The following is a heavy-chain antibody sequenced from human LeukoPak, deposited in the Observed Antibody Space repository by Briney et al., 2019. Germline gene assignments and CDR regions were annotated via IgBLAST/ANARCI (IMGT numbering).Heavy chain of an antibody. V-gene: IGHV4-39*01. D-gene: IGHD3-22*01. J-gene: IGHJ4*02. Sequence: GSLRLSCAASEFTFSSYNMNWVRQPPGKGLEWIGSIYYSGSTYYNPSLKSRVTISVDTSKNQFSLKLSSVTAADTAVYYCTRQGGWLLLLDYWGQGTLVTVSS. CDR2: IYYSGST. CDR1: EFTFSSYN. CDR3: TRQGGWLLLLDY.